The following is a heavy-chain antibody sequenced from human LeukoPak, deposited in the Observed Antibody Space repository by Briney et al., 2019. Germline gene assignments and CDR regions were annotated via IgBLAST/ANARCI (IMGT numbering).Heavy chain of an antibody. CDR1: GFTFSDYY. V-gene: IGHV3-23*01. J-gene: IGHJ5*02. CDR2: ISGSGGST. Sequence: GGSLRLSCAASGFTFSDYYMSWVRQAPGKGLEWVSAISGSGGSTYYADSVKGRFTISRDNSKNTVYLQMNSLRAEDTAVYYCAKGLVAVAGTGYDWFDLWGQGTLVTVSS. D-gene: IGHD6-19*01. CDR3: AKGLVAVAGTGYDWFDL.